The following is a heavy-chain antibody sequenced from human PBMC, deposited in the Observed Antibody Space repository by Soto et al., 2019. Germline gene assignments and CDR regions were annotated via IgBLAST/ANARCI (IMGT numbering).Heavy chain of an antibody. CDR1: GFTFSTYG. D-gene: IGHD6-19*01. V-gene: IGHV3-33*01. CDR3: ARDLGSSGWNPPSY. Sequence: GGSLRLSCAASGFTFSTYGMHWVRQTPGKGLEWVAVIWYDGSNKYYADSVKGRFTISRDNSKNTLYLQMNSLRAEDTAVYYCARDLGSSGWNPPSYWGQGTLVTVSS. CDR2: IWYDGSNK. J-gene: IGHJ4*02.